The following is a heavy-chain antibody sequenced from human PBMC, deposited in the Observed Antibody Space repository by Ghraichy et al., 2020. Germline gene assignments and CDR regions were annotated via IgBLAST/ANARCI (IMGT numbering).Heavy chain of an antibody. Sequence: ASVKVSCKASGYTFINYGITWVRQAPGQGLQWMGWISVSKGNTNHAQNLQGRVTMTADTAATTAYMELRNLRSDTPAVYYCARGINYFDPWGQGTLVTVSP. D-gene: IGHD2/OR15-2a*01. J-gene: IGHJ5*02. CDR1: GYTFINYG. V-gene: IGHV1-18*04. CDR2: ISVSKGNT. CDR3: ARGINYFDP.